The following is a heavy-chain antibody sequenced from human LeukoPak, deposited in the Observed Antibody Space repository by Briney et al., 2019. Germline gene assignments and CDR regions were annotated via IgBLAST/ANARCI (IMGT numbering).Heavy chain of an antibody. D-gene: IGHD3-22*01. J-gene: IGHJ4*02. CDR1: GFTFTSSA. CDR2: IVVGSGNT. Sequence: SVKVSCKASGFTFTSSAVQWVRQARGQRLEWIGWIVVGSGNTNYAQKFQERVTITRDMSTSTAYMELSSLRSEDTAVYYCAAEVDYYDSSGYYSPWYTPERWGQGTLVTASS. V-gene: IGHV1-58*01. CDR3: AAEVDYYDSSGYYSPWYTPER.